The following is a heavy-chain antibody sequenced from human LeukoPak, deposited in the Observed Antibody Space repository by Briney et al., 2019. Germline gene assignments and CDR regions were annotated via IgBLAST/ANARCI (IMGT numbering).Heavy chain of an antibody. V-gene: IGHV1-69*04. Sequence: SVKVSCKASGGTFSSYAISWVRQAPGQGLEWMGRIIPILGIANYAQKFQGRVTITADKSTSTAYMELSSLRSEDTAVYYCARDKGLERRLGAFDIWGQGTMVTVSS. D-gene: IGHD1-1*01. CDR1: GGTFSSYA. CDR2: IIPILGIA. J-gene: IGHJ3*02. CDR3: ARDKGLERRLGAFDI.